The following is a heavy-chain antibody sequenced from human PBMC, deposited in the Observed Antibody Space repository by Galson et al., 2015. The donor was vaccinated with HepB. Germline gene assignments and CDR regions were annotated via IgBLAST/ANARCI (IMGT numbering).Heavy chain of an antibody. D-gene: IGHD3-16*02. CDR1: GFTFSSYS. CDR3: AKLIPYDYVWGSYRYTSGHAFDI. CDR2: ISSSSSYI. Sequence: SLRLSCAASGFTFSSYSMNWVRQAPGKGLEWVSSISSSSSYIYYADSVKGRFTISRDNSKNTLYLQMNSLRAEDTAVYYCAKLIPYDYVWGSYRYTSGHAFDIWGQGTMVTVSS. J-gene: IGHJ3*02. V-gene: IGHV3-21*01.